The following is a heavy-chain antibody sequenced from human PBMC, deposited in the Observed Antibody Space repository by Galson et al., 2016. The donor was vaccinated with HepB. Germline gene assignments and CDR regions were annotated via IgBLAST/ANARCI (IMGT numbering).Heavy chain of an antibody. CDR1: GFTFSGYS. J-gene: IGHJ4*02. Sequence: SLRLSCAASGFTFSGYSIHWVRQAPGKGLEWVAVISTDGNTQWYADSGKGRFTVSRDNSKNTLDLQMNTLRAEDAAVFYCAREEGVHYDNSHYHWYLDYWGQGSLVTVSS. V-gene: IGHV3-30-3*01. D-gene: IGHD3-22*01. CDR3: AREEGVHYDNSHYHWYLDY. CDR2: ISTDGNTQ.